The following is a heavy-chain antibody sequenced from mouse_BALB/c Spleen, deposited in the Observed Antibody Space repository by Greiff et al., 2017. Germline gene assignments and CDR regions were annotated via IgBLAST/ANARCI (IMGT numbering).Heavy chain of an antibody. Sequence: EVKLMESGPSLVKPSQTLSLTCSVTGDSITSGYWNWIRKFPGNKLEYMGYISYSGSTYYNPSLKSRISITRDTSKNQYYLQLNSVTTEDTATYYCARWGDDGYYFDYWGQGTTLTVSS. J-gene: IGHJ2*01. CDR2: ISYSGST. CDR3: ARWGDDGYYFDY. CDR1: GDSITSGY. D-gene: IGHD2-3*01. V-gene: IGHV3-8*02.